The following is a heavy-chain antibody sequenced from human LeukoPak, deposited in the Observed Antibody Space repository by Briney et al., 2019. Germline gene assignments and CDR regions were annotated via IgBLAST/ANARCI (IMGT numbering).Heavy chain of an antibody. CDR2: ISYDGSNK. J-gene: IGHJ4*02. CDR3: AKDHRDGFDY. CDR1: GFSFDLSA. D-gene: IGHD3-10*01. Sequence: PGGSLRLSCVVSGFSFDLSAMHWVRQAPGKGLEWVAVISYDGSNKYYADSVKGRFTISRDNSKNTLYLQMNSLKAEDTAVYYCAKDHRDGFDYWGQGTLVTVSS. V-gene: IGHV3-30*18.